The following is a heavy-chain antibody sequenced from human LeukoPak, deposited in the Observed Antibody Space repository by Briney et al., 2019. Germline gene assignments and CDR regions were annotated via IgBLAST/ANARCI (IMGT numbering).Heavy chain of an antibody. CDR2: IIPIFGTA. CDR1: GGTFSSYA. Sequence: GASVKVSCKASGGTFSSYAISWVRQAPGQGHEWMGGIIPIFGTANYAQKFQGRVTITADESTSTAYMELSSLRSEDTAVYYCARPYGTGWSTHFLDCWGQGTLVTVSS. J-gene: IGHJ4*02. V-gene: IGHV1-69*13. D-gene: IGHD2-15*01. CDR3: ARPYGTGWSTHFLDC.